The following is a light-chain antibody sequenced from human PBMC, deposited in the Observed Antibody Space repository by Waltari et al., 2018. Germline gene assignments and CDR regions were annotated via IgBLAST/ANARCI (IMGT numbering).Light chain of an antibody. Sequence: DLVMTQSPDSLAVSLGERATINCKSSQSVLYSSNNKNYLAWYQHKPGQPPQLLIYWASTRESGVPDRFSGSGSGTDFTLTISSLQAEDVAVYYCQQYYSIPLTFGPGTKVDIK. V-gene: IGKV4-1*01. CDR1: QSVLYSSNNKNY. CDR2: WAS. J-gene: IGKJ3*01. CDR3: QQYYSIPLT.